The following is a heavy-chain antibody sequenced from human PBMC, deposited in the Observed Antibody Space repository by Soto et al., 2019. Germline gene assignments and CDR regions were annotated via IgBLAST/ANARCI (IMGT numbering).Heavy chain of an antibody. J-gene: IGHJ6*03. CDR3: ARGGRSKGRGAADSDYYYYYYMDV. D-gene: IGHD6-13*01. Sequence: GGSLRLSCAASGFTVSSNYMSWVRQAPGKGLEWVSVIYSGGSTYYADSVKGRFTISRHNSKNTLYLQMNSLRAEDTAVYYCARGGRSKGRGAADSDYYYYYYMDVWGKGTTVTVSS. V-gene: IGHV3-53*04. CDR1: GFTVSSNY. CDR2: IYSGGST.